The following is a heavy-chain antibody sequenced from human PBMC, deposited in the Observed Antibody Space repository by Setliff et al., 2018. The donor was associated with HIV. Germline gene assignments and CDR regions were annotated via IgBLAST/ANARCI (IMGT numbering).Heavy chain of an antibody. CDR3: ARESDYYHFDY. CDR1: GGSINSYF. CDR2: IYTSGST. Sequence: SETLSLTCTVSGGSINSYFWSWIRQPPGKGLEWIAYIYTSGSTNYNPSLKSRVTMSIDTSKNQVSLRLTSVTAADTAIYYCARESDYYHFDYWGHGTLVTVTS. D-gene: IGHD3-9*01. J-gene: IGHJ4*01. V-gene: IGHV4-4*08.